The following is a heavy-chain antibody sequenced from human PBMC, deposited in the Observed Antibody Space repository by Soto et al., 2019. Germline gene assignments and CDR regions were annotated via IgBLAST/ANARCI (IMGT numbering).Heavy chain of an antibody. Sequence: GESLKISCKGSGYSFTSYWIGWVRQMPGKGLEWMGIIYPGDSDTRYSPSFQGQVTISADKSISTAYLQWSSLKASDTAMYYCARLPLGESLIYYMDVWGKGTTVTVSS. CDR3: ARLPLGESLIYYMDV. CDR1: GYSFTSYW. J-gene: IGHJ6*03. V-gene: IGHV5-51*01. CDR2: IYPGDSDT. D-gene: IGHD3-10*01.